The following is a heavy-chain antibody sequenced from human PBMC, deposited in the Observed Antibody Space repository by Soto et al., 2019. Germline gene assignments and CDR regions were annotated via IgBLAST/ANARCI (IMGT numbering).Heavy chain of an antibody. CDR3: ATSHSSSPNE. D-gene: IGHD2-2*01. J-gene: IGHJ4*02. Sequence: QVQLVESGGGVVQPGRSLRLSCAASGLTFSSYTMHWVRQAPGKGLEWVAVIWYDGSNKYYADSVKGRFTISRDNPKNTLYLQMNSLRPEDTAVYYRATSHSSSPNEGGQGTLVTVSS. CDR1: GLTFSSYT. CDR2: IWYDGSNK. V-gene: IGHV3-30*04.